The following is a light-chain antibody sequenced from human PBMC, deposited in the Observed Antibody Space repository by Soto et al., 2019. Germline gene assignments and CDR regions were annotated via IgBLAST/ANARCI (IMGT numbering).Light chain of an antibody. J-gene: IGKJ4*01. V-gene: IGKV1-9*01. CDR1: QDINNY. Sequence: IQLTQSPSSLSASVGDRVTLTCRASQDINNYLAWYQQKPGKAPKLLIFAASTLQSGVQSRFSGSGSGTDFPLTISRLQPEDFATYYCQHLNNYPLFRGGTKVEI. CDR3: QHLNNYPL. CDR2: AAS.